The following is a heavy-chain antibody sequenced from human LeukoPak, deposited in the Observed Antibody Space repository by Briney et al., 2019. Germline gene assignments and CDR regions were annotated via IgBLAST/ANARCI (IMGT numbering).Heavy chain of an antibody. V-gene: IGHV1-2*02. CDR1: GYTFTGYY. CDR3: ARDYDILTAQTNWFDP. Sequence: ASVKVSCKAFGYTFTGYYMHWVRRAPGQGLEWMGWINPNGGGTNYAQKFQGRVTMTRDPSISTAYMELSRLRSDDTAVYYCARDYDILTAQTNWFDPWGQGTLVTVSS. J-gene: IGHJ5*02. D-gene: IGHD3-9*01. CDR2: INPNGGGT.